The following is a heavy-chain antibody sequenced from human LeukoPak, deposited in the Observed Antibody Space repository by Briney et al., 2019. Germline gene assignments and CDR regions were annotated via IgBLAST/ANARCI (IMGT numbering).Heavy chain of an antibody. Sequence: PSETLSLTCTVSGGSISSYYWSWIRQPPGKGLEWIGYISYIGITNYNPSLESRVTISVDTSKNQFSLKLSPVTAADTAVYYCARGVATVPVDSWGQGTLVTVSS. CDR2: ISYIGIT. V-gene: IGHV4-59*01. CDR3: ARGVATVPVDS. J-gene: IGHJ4*02. D-gene: IGHD5-12*01. CDR1: GGSISSYY.